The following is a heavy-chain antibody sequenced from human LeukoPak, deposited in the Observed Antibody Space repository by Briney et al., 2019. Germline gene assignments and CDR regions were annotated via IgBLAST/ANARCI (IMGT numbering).Heavy chain of an antibody. CDR3: ARHGLGGGGPVDY. D-gene: IGHD2-15*01. Sequence: SETLSLTCAVSGGSFSSSGYYWGWIRLPPGKGLEWIGSIYYSGSTHYNPSLESRVTISVDTSKSQFSLKLSSVTAADTAVYYCARHGLGGGGPVDYWGQGTLVTVSS. CDR1: GGSFSSSGYY. J-gene: IGHJ4*02. V-gene: IGHV4-39*01. CDR2: IYYSGST.